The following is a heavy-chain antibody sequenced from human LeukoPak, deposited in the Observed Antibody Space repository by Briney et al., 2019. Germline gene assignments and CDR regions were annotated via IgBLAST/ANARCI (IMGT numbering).Heavy chain of an antibody. J-gene: IGHJ4*02. D-gene: IGHD3-10*02. CDR1: GFTFSSYS. CDR2: ISRGGDTS. CDR3: ARVFGSDDHFDY. V-gene: IGHV3-48*02. Sequence: PGGSLRLSCAASGFTFSSYSMNWVRQASGKGLEWVSYISRGGDTSYYADSVKGRFTISRDNVQNSLYLQMNSLRDEDTAVYYCARVFGSDDHFDYWGQGTLVTVSS.